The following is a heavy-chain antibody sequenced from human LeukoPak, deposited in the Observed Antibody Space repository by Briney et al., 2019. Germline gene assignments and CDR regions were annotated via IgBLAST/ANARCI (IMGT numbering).Heavy chain of an antibody. V-gene: IGHV3-21*01. Sequence: GGSLRLSCAASGFTFSSYSMNWVRQAPGKALEWVSSISSTTNYIYYADSVRGRFTISRDNAKNSLYLQMNSLRAEDTAVYYCASLRYSGYDVDYWGQGTLVTVSS. CDR2: ISSTTNYI. J-gene: IGHJ4*02. CDR1: GFTFSSYS. D-gene: IGHD5-12*01. CDR3: ASLRYSGYDVDY.